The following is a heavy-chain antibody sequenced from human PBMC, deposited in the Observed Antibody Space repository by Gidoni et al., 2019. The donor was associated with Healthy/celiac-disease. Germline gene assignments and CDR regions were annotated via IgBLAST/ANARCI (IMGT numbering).Heavy chain of an antibody. Sequence: QVQLQESGPGLATPSETLSLTCTVSGCSISSYSWSWSRQPPGKGLEWIGYIYYSGSTNYNPSLKSRVTISVDTSKNQFSLKLSSVTAADTAVYYCARDPASSWYSTSGMDVWGQGTTVTVSS. CDR2: IYYSGST. J-gene: IGHJ6*02. CDR3: ARDPASSWYSTSGMDV. CDR1: GCSISSYS. V-gene: IGHV4-59*01. D-gene: IGHD6-13*01.